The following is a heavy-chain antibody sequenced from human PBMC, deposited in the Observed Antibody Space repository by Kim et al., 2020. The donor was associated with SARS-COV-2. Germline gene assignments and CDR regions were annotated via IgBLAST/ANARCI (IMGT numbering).Heavy chain of an antibody. D-gene: IGHD6-13*01. V-gene: IGHV3-64D*09. CDR2: ISSNGGST. Sequence: GGSLRLSCSASGFTFSSYAMHWVRQAPGKGLEYVSAISSNGGSTYYADSVKGRFTISRDNSKNTLYLQMSSLRAEDTAVYYCVKPFHPHSSSWYRGVEYFQHWGQGTLVTVSS. J-gene: IGHJ1*01. CDR3: VKPFHPHSSSWYRGVEYFQH. CDR1: GFTFSSYA.